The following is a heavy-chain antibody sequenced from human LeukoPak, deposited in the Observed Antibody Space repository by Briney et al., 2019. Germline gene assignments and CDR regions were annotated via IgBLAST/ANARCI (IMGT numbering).Heavy chain of an antibody. Sequence: GGSVRLSCAASGFTFSNAWMSWVRQAPGKGLEWVGRIKSKTDGGTTDYAAPVKGRFTISRDDSKNTLYLQMNSLKTEDTAVYYCTTGPVRYFDWSPPPFDYWGQGTLVTVSS. V-gene: IGHV3-15*01. CDR2: IKSKTDGGTT. J-gene: IGHJ4*02. CDR1: GFTFSNAW. D-gene: IGHD3-9*01. CDR3: TTGPVRYFDWSPPPFDY.